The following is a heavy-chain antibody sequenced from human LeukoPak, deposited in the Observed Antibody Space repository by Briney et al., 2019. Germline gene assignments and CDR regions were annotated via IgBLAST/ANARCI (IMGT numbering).Heavy chain of an antibody. D-gene: IGHD3-22*01. Sequence: PGGSLRLSCAASGFTFSSYWMSWVRQAPGKGLEWVANIKQDGSEKYYVDSVKGRFTISRDNAKNSLYLQMNSLRAEGTAVYYCAREGSSGYLGGFDPWGQGTLVTVSS. J-gene: IGHJ5*02. CDR2: IKQDGSEK. V-gene: IGHV3-7*01. CDR1: GFTFSSYW. CDR3: AREGSSGYLGGFDP.